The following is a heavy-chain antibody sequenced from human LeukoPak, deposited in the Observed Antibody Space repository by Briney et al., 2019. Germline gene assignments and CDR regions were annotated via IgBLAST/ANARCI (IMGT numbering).Heavy chain of an antibody. CDR1: GGSISSYY. J-gene: IGHJ3*02. Sequence: PSETLSLTCTVSGGSISSYYWTWIRQPPGKGLEWIGYIYNSRSTNYNPSLKSRVNILVDTSKSQFSLKLNSVTAADTAVYYCARRNILTEGEAFDIWGQGTMVTVSS. V-gene: IGHV4-59*08. D-gene: IGHD3-9*01. CDR3: ARRNILTEGEAFDI. CDR2: IYNSRST.